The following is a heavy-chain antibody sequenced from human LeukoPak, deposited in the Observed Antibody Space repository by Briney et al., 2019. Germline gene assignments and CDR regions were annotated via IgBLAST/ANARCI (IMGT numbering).Heavy chain of an antibody. CDR2: ISAYSGNT. V-gene: IGHV1-18*01. CDR1: GCTFRSYG. CDR3: ARGHPVYYENSGYVPLDY. J-gene: IGHJ4*02. Sequence: SVKVSCKAFGCTFRSYGISWLGQAPGQGREGMGWISAYSGNTNSAQKLQGRVNMTAETYTTTAYMELRSLRSDDTAVYYCARGHPVYYENSGYVPLDYWGQGTLVTASS. D-gene: IGHD3-22*01.